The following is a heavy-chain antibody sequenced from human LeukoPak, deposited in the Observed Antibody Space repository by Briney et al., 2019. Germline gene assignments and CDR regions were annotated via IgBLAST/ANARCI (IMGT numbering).Heavy chain of an antibody. CDR3: ARGPTTVVTPSGDY. CDR1: GYTFTGYY. V-gene: IGHV1-2*02. Sequence: ASVKVSCKASGYTFTGYYMHWVRQAPGQGLEWMGWINPNSGGTNYAQKFQGRVTMTRDTSISTAYMELSRLRSEDTAVYYCARGPTTVVTPSGDYWGQGTLVTVSS. J-gene: IGHJ4*02. CDR2: INPNSGGT. D-gene: IGHD4-23*01.